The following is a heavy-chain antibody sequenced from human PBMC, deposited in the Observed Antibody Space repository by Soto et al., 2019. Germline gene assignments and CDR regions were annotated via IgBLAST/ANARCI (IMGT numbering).Heavy chain of an antibody. Sequence: PSETLSLTCTVSGGSISSGGYYWSWIRQHPGKGLEWIGYIYYSGSTYYNPSLKSRVTISVDTSKNQFSLKLSSVTAADTAVYYCARILGYCSGGSCSSAPSLYYYYYYMDVWGKGTTVTVPS. V-gene: IGHV4-31*03. CDR2: IYYSGST. J-gene: IGHJ6*03. CDR3: ARILGYCSGGSCSSAPSLYYYYYYMDV. CDR1: GGSISSGGYY. D-gene: IGHD2-15*01.